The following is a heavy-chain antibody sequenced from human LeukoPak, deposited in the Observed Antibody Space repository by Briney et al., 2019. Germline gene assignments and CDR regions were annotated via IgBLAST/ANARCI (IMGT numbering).Heavy chain of an antibody. CDR1: GGSFSGYY. V-gene: IGHV4-34*01. CDR3: ARGFYATYYFDY. J-gene: IGHJ4*02. D-gene: IGHD2/OR15-2a*01. Sequence: SETLSLTCAVYGGSFSGYYWSWIRQPPGKGLEWIGEINHSGSTNYNPSLKSRVTISVDTSKNQFSLKLSSVTAADTAVYYCARGFYATYYFDYWGQGTLVTVSS. CDR2: INHSGST.